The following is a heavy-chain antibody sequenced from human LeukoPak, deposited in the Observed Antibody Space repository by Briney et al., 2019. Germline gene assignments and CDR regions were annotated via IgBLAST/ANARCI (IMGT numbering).Heavy chain of an antibody. V-gene: IGHV4-38-2*02. CDR3: ATYYYDRDAFDI. D-gene: IGHD3-22*01. CDR2: IYHSGST. Sequence: PSETLSLTCTVSGYSISSGYYWGWIRQPPGKGLEWIGSIYHSGSTYYNLSLKSRVTISVDTSKNQFSLKLNSVTATDTAVYYCATYYYDRDAFDIWGQGTMVTVSS. J-gene: IGHJ3*02. CDR1: GYSISSGYY.